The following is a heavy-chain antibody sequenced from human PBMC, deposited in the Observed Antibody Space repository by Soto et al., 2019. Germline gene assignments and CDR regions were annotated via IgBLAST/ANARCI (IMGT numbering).Heavy chain of an antibody. CDR2: IYWDDDK. Sequence: QITLKESGPTLVKPTQTLTLTCTFSGFSLSTSGVGVGWIRQPPGKALEWLALIYWDDDKRYSPSLKSRLTITKDTSKTQVVLTMTTMVPVDTATYYCAHLTYYYDSSGYYSRDEYFQHWGQGTLVTVSS. J-gene: IGHJ1*01. CDR3: AHLTYYYDSSGYYSRDEYFQH. V-gene: IGHV2-5*02. CDR1: GFSLSTSGVG. D-gene: IGHD3-22*01.